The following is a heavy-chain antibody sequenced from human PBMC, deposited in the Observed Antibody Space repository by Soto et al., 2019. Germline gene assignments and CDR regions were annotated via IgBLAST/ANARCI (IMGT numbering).Heavy chain of an antibody. D-gene: IGHD6-6*01. CDR3: AKDESSSPLHFFDY. V-gene: IGHV3-30*18. Sequence: LRLSCAASGFTFRTYAVHWVRQAPGKGLEWVAVISFDGSSKYYADSVKGRFTISRDNSKNTLYLQMNSLRTEDTAVYYCAKDESSSPLHFFDYWGEGTLVTVSS. CDR2: ISFDGSSK. CDR1: GFTFRTYA. J-gene: IGHJ4*02.